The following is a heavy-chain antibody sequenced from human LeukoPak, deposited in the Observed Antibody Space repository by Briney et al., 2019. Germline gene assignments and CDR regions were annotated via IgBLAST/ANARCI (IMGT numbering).Heavy chain of an antibody. V-gene: IGHV1-69*04. Sequence: GASVKVSCKASGGTFSSYAISWVRQAPGQGLEWMGRIIPILGIANYAQKFQGRVTITADKSTSTAYMELSSLRSEDTAVYYCARDQFPTYGSGSKYGMDVWGQGTTVTVSS. J-gene: IGHJ6*02. CDR3: ARDQFPTYGSGSKYGMDV. D-gene: IGHD3-10*01. CDR2: IIPILGIA. CDR1: GGTFSSYA.